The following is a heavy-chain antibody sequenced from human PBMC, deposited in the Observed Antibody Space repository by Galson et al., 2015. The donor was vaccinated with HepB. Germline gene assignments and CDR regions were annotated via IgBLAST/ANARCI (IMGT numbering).Heavy chain of an antibody. CDR2: ISNTASTI. CDR1: GFTFSSYS. V-gene: IGHV3-48*03. J-gene: IGHJ5*02. CDR3: ARVPRFLKWLNGDWFDP. D-gene: IGHD3-3*01. Sequence: SLRLSCAASGFTFSSYSRSWVRQAPGKGLEWVSYISNTASTIYYADSVKGRFTMSRDNANSSVDLQMNNLRAEDTAVYYCARVPRFLKWLNGDWFDPWGQGTLVTVSS.